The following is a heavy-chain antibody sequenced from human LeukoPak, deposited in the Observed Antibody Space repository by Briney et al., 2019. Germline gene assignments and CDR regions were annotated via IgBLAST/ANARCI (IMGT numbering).Heavy chain of an antibody. J-gene: IGHJ4*02. V-gene: IGHV3-53*05. CDR3: AKAGGGYYGSGSYWSFDY. CDR2: IYSGGST. D-gene: IGHD3-10*01. Sequence: GGSLRLSCAASEFSVGSNYMTWVRQAPGKGLEWVSLIYSGGSTYYADSVKGRFTISRDNSKNTLYLQMNSLRAEDMALYYCAKAGGGYYGSGSYWSFDYWGQGTLVTVSS. CDR1: EFSVGSNY.